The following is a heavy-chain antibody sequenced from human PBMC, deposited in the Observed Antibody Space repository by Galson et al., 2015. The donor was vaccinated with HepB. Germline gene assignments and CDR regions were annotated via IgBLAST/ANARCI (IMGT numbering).Heavy chain of an antibody. CDR3: ARDKGSPSNWFDP. CDR1: GYTFSTYG. CDR2: ISGYNGNT. Sequence: SVKVSCKASGYTFSTYGISWVRQAPGQGLEWMGWISGYNGNTKYVQKFQGRVTMTTDTSTSTAYMELRSLRSDDTAVYYCARDKGSPSNWFDPWGQGTLVTVSS. V-gene: IGHV1-18*01. J-gene: IGHJ5*02.